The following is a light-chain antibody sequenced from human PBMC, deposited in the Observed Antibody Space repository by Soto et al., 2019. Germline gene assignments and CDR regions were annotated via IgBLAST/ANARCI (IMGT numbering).Light chain of an antibody. V-gene: IGLV2-11*01. CDR1: SXDVGGYDF. CDR3: CSYAATYVYV. CDR2: DVT. Sequence: QSALTQPRSVSGSPGQSVTVSCTGTSXDVGGYDFVSWYQQHPGKAPKLMIYDVTKRPSGVPDRFSGSKSGNTASLTISGLQAEDEAVYFCCSYAATYVYVFGTGTKFTVL. J-gene: IGLJ1*01.